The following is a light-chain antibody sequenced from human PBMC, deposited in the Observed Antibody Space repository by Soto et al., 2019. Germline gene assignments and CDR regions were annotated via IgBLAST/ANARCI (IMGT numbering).Light chain of an antibody. J-gene: IGLJ1*01. CDR1: SSDVGGYNY. V-gene: IGLV2-14*01. CDR3: SSYTSSSTLYV. Sequence: QSALTQPASVSGSPGQSITISCTGTSSDVGGYNYISWYQQHPGKAPKLMIYEVSNRPSGVSNRFSGSKSGNTASLPISGFQAEDEADYYCSSYTSSSTLYVFGTGTKLTVL. CDR2: EVS.